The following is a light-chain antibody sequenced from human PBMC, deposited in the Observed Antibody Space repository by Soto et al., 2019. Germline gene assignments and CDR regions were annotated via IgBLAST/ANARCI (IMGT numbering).Light chain of an antibody. CDR3: QQYDNLPLT. V-gene: IGKV1-33*01. J-gene: IGKJ4*01. CDR2: EAS. CDR1: QDISNY. Sequence: SSLSASVGDRVTITCQASQDISNYLNWYQQKPGKAPKVLISEASNLETGVPSRFSGSGSGTHFTFSISSPQPEDIATYYCQQYDNLPLTFGGGTKVDIK.